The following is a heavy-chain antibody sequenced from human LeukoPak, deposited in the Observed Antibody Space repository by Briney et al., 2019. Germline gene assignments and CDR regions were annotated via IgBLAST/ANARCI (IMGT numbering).Heavy chain of an antibody. Sequence: GASVKVSCKASGGTFSSYAISWVRQAPGQGLEWMGGIIPIFGTANYAQKFQGRVTITTDESTNTAYMELSSLRSEDTAVYYCARVGVPGYYFDYWGQGALVTVSS. CDR1: GGTFSSYA. J-gene: IGHJ4*02. D-gene: IGHD3-16*01. V-gene: IGHV1-69*05. CDR2: IIPIFGTA. CDR3: ARVGVPGYYFDY.